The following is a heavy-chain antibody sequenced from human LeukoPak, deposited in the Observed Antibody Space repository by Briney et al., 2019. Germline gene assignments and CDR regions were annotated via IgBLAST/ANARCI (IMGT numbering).Heavy chain of an antibody. CDR1: GGTFSSYA. CDR2: IIPIFGTA. D-gene: IGHD3-3*01. Sequence: GASVKVSCKASGGTFSSYAISWVRQAPGQGLEWMGGIIPIFGTANYAQKFQGRVTITADESTSTAYMELSSLRSEDTAVYYCASSLYDFWSGYPGFDYWGQGTLVTVSS. CDR3: ASSLYDFWSGYPGFDY. V-gene: IGHV1-69*13. J-gene: IGHJ4*02.